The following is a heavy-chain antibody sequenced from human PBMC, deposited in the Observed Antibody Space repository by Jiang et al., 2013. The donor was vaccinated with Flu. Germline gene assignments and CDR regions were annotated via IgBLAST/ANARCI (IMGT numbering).Heavy chain of an antibody. CDR2: IYDSESI. CDR3: ASAQNRANLVAFDY. J-gene: IGHJ4*02. Sequence: GLVKPSQTLSLTCTVSGGPISSGGYYWSWIRQHPGKGLEWIGYIYDSESIYYNPSLKSRLTISMDTSKNQFSLRLTSVTAADTAVYFCASAQNRANLVAFDYWGQGTLVTVSS. CDR1: GGPISSGGYY. V-gene: IGHV4-31*03. D-gene: IGHD2-15*01.